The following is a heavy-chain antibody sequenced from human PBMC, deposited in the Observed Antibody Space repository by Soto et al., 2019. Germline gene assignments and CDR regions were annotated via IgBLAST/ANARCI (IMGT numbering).Heavy chain of an antibody. J-gene: IGHJ3*02. CDR1: GYTFTSYY. CDR2: INPSGGST. D-gene: IGHD3-10*01. Sequence: GASVKVSCKASGYTFTSYYMHWVRQAPGQGLEWMGIINPSGGSTSYAQKFQGRVTMTRDTSTSTVYMELSSLRSEDTAVYYCARFTVSFGPQTLGPRDAFDIWGQGTMVTVSS. V-gene: IGHV1-46*01. CDR3: ARFTVSFGPQTLGPRDAFDI.